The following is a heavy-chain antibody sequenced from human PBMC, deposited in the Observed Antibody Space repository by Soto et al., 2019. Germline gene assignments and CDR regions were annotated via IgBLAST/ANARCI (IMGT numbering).Heavy chain of an antibody. Sequence: PGGSLRLSCAASGFTFSDYYMSWIRQAPGKGLEYISYISSSSGSTNYADSVKGRFTISRANAKDSLYLQMSSLRAEDTAVYYCARDRGGYDRLYYYHGMDVWGQGTTVTVSS. CDR3: ARDRGGYDRLYYYHGMDV. CDR2: ISSSSGST. J-gene: IGHJ6*02. V-gene: IGHV3-11*06. D-gene: IGHD5-12*01. CDR1: GFTFSDYY.